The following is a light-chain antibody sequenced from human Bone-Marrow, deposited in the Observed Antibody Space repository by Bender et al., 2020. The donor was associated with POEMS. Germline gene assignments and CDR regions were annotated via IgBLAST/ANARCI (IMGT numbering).Light chain of an antibody. Sequence: QSVLTQPPSASGTPRQRVTISCSGSSSDIGSNTVNWYQLLPGTAPKLLIYTNNQRPSGVPDRFSGSKSDTSASLAISGLQSVDEADYHCAAWDDRLNGPVFGGGTKLTVL. CDR2: TNN. J-gene: IGLJ3*02. V-gene: IGLV1-44*01. CDR1: SSDIGSNT. CDR3: AAWDDRLNGPV.